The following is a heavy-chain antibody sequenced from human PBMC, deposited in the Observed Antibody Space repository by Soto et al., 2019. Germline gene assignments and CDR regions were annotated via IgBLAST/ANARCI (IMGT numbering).Heavy chain of an antibody. CDR3: ARETKKGYYDTSGSVY. CDR2: ISSSSATI. V-gene: IGHV3-48*02. D-gene: IGHD3-22*01. CDR1: GSPSVNYP. Sequence: EVQLVESGGAWVRLGGPLELSCAASGSPSVNYPMNWVRQAPGRGLEWVSYISSSSATIYHADSVKGRFTISRDNAKNSLYLQMNSLRDEDTAVYYCARETKKGYYDTSGSVYWGQGTLVTVSS. J-gene: IGHJ4*02.